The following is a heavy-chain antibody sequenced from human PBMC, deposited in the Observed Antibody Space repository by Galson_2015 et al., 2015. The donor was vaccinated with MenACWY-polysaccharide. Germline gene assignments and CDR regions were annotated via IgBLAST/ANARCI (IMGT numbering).Heavy chain of an antibody. CDR2: INAVNDDT. D-gene: IGHD1-14*01. V-gene: IGHV1-3*01. CDR1: GYTFTTSA. Sequence: SVKVSCKASGYTFTTSAIHWVRQAPGQRLEWMGWINAVNDDTKYSQNFQGRVSITTDTSTSTAYMELSSLRFEDTAVYYCARDRATPVPGAGWFGTWGETTQDIFAS. CDR3: ARDRATPVPGAGWFGT. J-gene: IGHJ5*02.